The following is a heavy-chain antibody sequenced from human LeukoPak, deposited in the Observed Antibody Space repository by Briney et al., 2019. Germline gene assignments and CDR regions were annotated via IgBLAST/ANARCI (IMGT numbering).Heavy chain of an antibody. D-gene: IGHD3-16*02. CDR3: VRHDSFIPF. V-gene: IGHV3-23*01. J-gene: IGHJ4*02. CDR2: ISDTYGTT. CDR1: GFTFTNYA. Sequence: PGGSLRLSCAASGFTFTNYAMPWVRQAPGKGLEWVSSISDTYGTTYYTDSVKGRCTISRDNSKNTVYLQLNNLRAEDTAIYFCVRHDSFIPFWGQGTLVTVSS.